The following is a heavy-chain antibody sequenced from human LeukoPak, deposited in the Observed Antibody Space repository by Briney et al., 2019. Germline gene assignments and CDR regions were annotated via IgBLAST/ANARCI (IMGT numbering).Heavy chain of an antibody. CDR3: ATSSSWYPVSSDH. Sequence: GGSLRLSCAASGFTFSSYGMHWVRQAPGKGLEWVAVISYDGSNKYYADSVKGQFTVSRDNAKNTLYLQMNSLRPEDTALYYCATSSSWYPVSSDHWGQGTLVTVSS. J-gene: IGHJ4*02. CDR2: ISYDGSNK. CDR1: GFTFSSYG. D-gene: IGHD6-13*01. V-gene: IGHV3-30*03.